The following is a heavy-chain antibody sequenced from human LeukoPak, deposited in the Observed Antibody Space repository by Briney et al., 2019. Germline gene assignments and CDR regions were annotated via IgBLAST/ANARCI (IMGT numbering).Heavy chain of an antibody. J-gene: IGHJ4*02. D-gene: IGHD2-15*01. CDR3: AKDRLLYCSGGSCYDNLDY. V-gene: IGHV3-30*18. Sequence: GGSLRLSCAASGFTFSSYGMHWVRQAPGKGLEWVAVISYDGSNKYYADSVKGRFTISRDNSKNTLYLQMNSLRAEDTAVYYCAKDRLLYCSGGSCYDNLDYWGQGTLVTVSS. CDR1: GFTFSSYG. CDR2: ISYDGSNK.